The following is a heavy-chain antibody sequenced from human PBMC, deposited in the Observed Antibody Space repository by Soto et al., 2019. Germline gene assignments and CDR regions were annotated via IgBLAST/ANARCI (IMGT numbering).Heavy chain of an antibody. D-gene: IGHD6-13*01. J-gene: IGHJ3*02. Sequence: TSETLSLTCAVSGGSISSGGYSWSWIRQPPGKGLEWIGYIYHSGSTYYNPSLKSRVTISVDRSKNQFSLKLSSVTAADTAVYYCARGSSRYSGAFDIWGQGTMVTVSS. CDR3: ARGSSRYSGAFDI. V-gene: IGHV4-30-2*01. CDR1: GGSISSGGYS. CDR2: IYHSGST.